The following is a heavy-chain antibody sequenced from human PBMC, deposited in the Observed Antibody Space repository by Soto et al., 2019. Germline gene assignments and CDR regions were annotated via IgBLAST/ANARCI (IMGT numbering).Heavy chain of an antibody. CDR1: GGSFSGYY. D-gene: IGHD3-10*01. J-gene: IGHJ6*02. CDR3: ARVKRITMVRGVSVNYYYGMDV. Sequence: PSETLSLTCAVYGGSFSGYYWSWIRQPPGKGLEWIGEINHSGSTNYNPSLKSRVTISVDTSKNQFSLKLSSVTAADTAVYYCARVKRITMVRGVSVNYYYGMDVWGQGTTVTVS. V-gene: IGHV4-34*01. CDR2: INHSGST.